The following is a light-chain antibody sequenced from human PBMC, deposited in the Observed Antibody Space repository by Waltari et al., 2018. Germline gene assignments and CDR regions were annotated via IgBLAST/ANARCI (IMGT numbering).Light chain of an antibody. CDR2: GTS. Sequence: EIVLTQSPGTLSLTPGERVTLSCRASETIHNAYLAWYQQTPGQAPRLLIFGTSTRATGIPARFSCSGSGTDFTLTISSLEPEDFAVYYCQQRSNLWTFGQGTKVEIK. J-gene: IGKJ1*01. CDR3: QQRSNLWT. CDR1: ETIHNAY. V-gene: IGKV3-11*01.